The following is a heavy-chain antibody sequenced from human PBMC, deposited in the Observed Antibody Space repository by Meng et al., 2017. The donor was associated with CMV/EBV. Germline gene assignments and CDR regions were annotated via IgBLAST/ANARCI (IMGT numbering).Heavy chain of an antibody. CDR2: IIPIFGTA. CDR3: ARGGSVDCSAGNCYSPFGH. CDR1: GGTFRSYA. J-gene: IGHJ4*02. Sequence: SVKVSCKASGGTFRSYAISWVRQAPGQGLEWMGGIIPIFGTANYAQKFQGRVTITTDESMSTAYMELSSLRSEDTAVYYCARGGSVDCSAGNCYSPFGHWGQGTLVTVSS. V-gene: IGHV1-69*05. D-gene: IGHD2-15*01.